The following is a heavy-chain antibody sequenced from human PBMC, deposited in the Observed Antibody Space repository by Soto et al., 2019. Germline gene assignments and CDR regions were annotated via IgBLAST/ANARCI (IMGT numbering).Heavy chain of an antibody. D-gene: IGHD3-3*01. CDR3: ARARTNYDFWSGYQGAMVLAYYYYGMDV. J-gene: IGHJ6*02. CDR2: IIPIFGTA. Sequence: GASVKVSCKSSGGTFSSYAISCVRQAPGQGLEWMGGIIPIFGTANYAQKFQGRVTITADESTSTAYMELSSLRSEDTAVYYCARARTNYDFWSGYQGAMVLAYYYYGMDVWGQGTTVTVSS. V-gene: IGHV1-69*13. CDR1: GGTFSSYA.